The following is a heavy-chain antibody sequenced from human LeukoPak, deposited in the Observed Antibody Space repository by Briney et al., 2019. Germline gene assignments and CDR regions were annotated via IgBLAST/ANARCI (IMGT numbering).Heavy chain of an antibody. CDR1: GFRLTEYG. V-gene: IGHV3-30*02. D-gene: IGHD3-22*01. J-gene: IGHJ5*02. CDR3: AKDPVNHCASSVCYGLQS. CDR2: IIYDDCE. Sequence: GGSLRLSCAASGFRLTEYGIHWVRQAPGKGLEWLSFIIYDDCEYYAASVKGRFTISRDNSKNTLFLQMHSLRSEDTAVYYCAKDPVNHCASSVCYGLQSCGQGALVIVSS.